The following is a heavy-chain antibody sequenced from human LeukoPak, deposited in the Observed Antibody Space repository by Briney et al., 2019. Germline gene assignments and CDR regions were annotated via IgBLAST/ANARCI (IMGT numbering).Heavy chain of an antibody. CDR2: IYHSGST. CDR3: ARVYYDILTGYYRGYAY. V-gene: IGHV4-4*02. J-gene: IGHJ4*02. CDR1: GGSISSSNW. D-gene: IGHD3-9*01. Sequence: PSETLSLTCAVSGGSISSSNWWSWVRQPPGKGLEWIGEIYHSGSTNYNPSLKSRVTISVDKSKNQFSLKLSSVTAAETAVYYCARVYYDILTGYYRGYAYWGQGTLVTVSS.